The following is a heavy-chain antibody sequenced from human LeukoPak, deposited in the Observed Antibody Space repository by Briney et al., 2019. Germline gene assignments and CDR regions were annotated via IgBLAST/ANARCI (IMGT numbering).Heavy chain of an antibody. CDR1: GFTFSSYA. D-gene: IGHD1-26*01. Sequence: GGSLRLSCAASGFTFSSYAMSWVRQAPGKGLEWVSTISGSGGSTYYADSVKGRFTISRDNSKNTLYLQMNSLRAEDTAVYYCAKNGGSYRAFDYWGQGTLVTVSS. V-gene: IGHV3-23*01. J-gene: IGHJ4*02. CDR2: ISGSGGST. CDR3: AKNGGSYRAFDY.